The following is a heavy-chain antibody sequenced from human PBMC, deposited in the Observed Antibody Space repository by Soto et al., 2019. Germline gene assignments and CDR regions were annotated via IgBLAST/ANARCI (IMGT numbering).Heavy chain of an antibody. CDR3: ARLRIATNNYKWCGP. V-gene: IGHV4-31*03. J-gene: IGHJ5*02. CDR2: IYVTGAV. Sequence: PSETLSLTCSVSGAALNSGNYYWSWIRQVPGKGLEWIGHIYVTGAVDYNPSLRDRITISQDTSERQFSLNLRLVTAADTAVYYCARLRIATNNYKWCGPWGQGTLVTVSS. D-gene: IGHD2-21*01. CDR1: GAALNSGNYY.